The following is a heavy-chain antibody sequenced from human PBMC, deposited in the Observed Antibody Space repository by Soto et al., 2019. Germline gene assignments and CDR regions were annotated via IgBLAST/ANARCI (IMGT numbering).Heavy chain of an antibody. Sequence: PAETLSLTCTASGGSFTSGGYYWIWIRHRPGKGLEWIGYISYSGDTNYNPSLQSRVTISADASRSHFSLKLSSVSAADTAVYYCAREIGGDNYGFDSWGQGILVTVSS. D-gene: IGHD3-10*01. CDR3: AREIGGDNYGFDS. CDR2: ISYSGDT. J-gene: IGHJ4*02. V-gene: IGHV4-31*03. CDR1: GGSFTSGGYY.